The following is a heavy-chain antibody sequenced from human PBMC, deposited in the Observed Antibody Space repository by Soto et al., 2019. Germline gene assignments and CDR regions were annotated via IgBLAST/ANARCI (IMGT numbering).Heavy chain of an antibody. J-gene: IGHJ6*02. CDR2: ISGSGGST. CDR1: GFTFSSYA. Sequence: LRLSCAASGFTFSSYAMSWVRQAPGKGLAWVSAISGSGGSTYYADSVKGRFTLSRDNPKNTLYLQMNSLRAEDTAVYYCATLPEPAAPAKAWGSYYYYYGMDVWGQGTTVTVSS. CDR3: ATLPEPAAPAKAWGSYYYYYGMDV. D-gene: IGHD2-2*01. V-gene: IGHV3-23*01.